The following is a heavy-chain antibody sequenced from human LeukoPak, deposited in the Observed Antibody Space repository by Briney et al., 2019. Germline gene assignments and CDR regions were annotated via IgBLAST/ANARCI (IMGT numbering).Heavy chain of an antibody. V-gene: IGHV3-30-3*01. CDR2: ISYDGSNK. J-gene: IGHJ4*02. CDR1: GFTFSSYA. Sequence: GGSLRLSCAASGFTFSSYAMHWVRQAPGKGLEWVAVISYDGSNKYYADSVKGRFTISRDNSKNTLYLQMNSLRAEDTAVYYCARPEGSTVTPYYFDYWGQGTLVTVSS. CDR3: ARPEGSTVTPYYFDY. D-gene: IGHD4-17*01.